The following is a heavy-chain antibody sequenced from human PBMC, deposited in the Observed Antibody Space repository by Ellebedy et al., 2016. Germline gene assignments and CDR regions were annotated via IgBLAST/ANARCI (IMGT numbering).Heavy chain of an antibody. J-gene: IGHJ4*02. CDR1: GFTFSSHA. Sequence: GESLKISCKASGFTFSSHAMSWVRQAPGKGPEWVSAVVGSGERTFYADSVKGRFTISRDNSKNRLYLQMSSLKVEDTATYYCANVGGSGTYYNGYWGQGTLVTVSS. V-gene: IGHV3-23*01. CDR3: ANVGGSGTYYNGY. D-gene: IGHD3-10*01. CDR2: VVGSGERT.